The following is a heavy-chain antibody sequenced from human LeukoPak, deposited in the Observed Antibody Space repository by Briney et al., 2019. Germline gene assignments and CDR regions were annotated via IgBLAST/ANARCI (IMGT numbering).Heavy chain of an antibody. CDR1: GFTFSSYA. J-gene: IGHJ4*02. V-gene: IGHV3-23*01. Sequence: GGSLRLSCAASGFTFSSYAMSWVRQAPGKGLEWVSAISGSGGSTYYADSVKGRFTISRDNSKNTLYLQMNSLRAEDTAVYYCAKEYYDYVWGSYRPQYFDYWGQGTLVTVSS. CDR3: AKEYYDYVWGSYRPQYFDY. CDR2: ISGSGGST. D-gene: IGHD3-16*02.